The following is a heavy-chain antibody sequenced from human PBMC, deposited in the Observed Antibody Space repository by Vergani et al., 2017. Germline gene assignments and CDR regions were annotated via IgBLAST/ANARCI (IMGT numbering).Heavy chain of an antibody. CDR3: ASLLRGGSHRDY. Sequence: EVQLVESGGGLVQPGRSLRLSCTASGFTFGDYAMSWFRQAPGKGLEWVSGINWNGGSTGYADSVKGRFTISRDNAKNSLYLQMNSLRAEDTALYYCASLLRGGSHRDYWGQGTLVTVSS. CDR1: GFTFGDYA. CDR2: INWNGGST. J-gene: IGHJ4*02. V-gene: IGHV3-20*04. D-gene: IGHD1-26*01.